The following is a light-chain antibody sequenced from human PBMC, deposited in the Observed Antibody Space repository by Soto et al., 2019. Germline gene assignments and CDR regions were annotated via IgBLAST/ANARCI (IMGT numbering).Light chain of an antibody. Sequence: DIQMTQSPSSLSASVGDRVTITCRASQSISSYLNWYQQKPGKAPKLLIYAASSLQSGVPSRFSGSGSGTDFTLTISSLQPEDFATYYCQRGFTFGPGTKVDIK. CDR1: QSISSY. J-gene: IGKJ3*01. CDR2: AAS. CDR3: QRGFT. V-gene: IGKV1-39*01.